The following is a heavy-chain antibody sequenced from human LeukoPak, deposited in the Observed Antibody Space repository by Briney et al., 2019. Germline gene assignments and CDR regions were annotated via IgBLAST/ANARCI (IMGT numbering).Heavy chain of an antibody. CDR1: GFTFSSYA. V-gene: IGHV3-23*01. D-gene: IGHD3-22*01. CDR2: ISGSGGST. Sequence: GGSLRLSCAASGFTFSSYAMSWVRQAPGKGLEWVSAISGSGGSTYYADSVKGRFTISRDNSKNTLYLQMNGLRAEDTAVYYCAKDGRGHDSSGYYSRRAFDIWGQGTMVTVSS. J-gene: IGHJ3*02. CDR3: AKDGRGHDSSGYYSRRAFDI.